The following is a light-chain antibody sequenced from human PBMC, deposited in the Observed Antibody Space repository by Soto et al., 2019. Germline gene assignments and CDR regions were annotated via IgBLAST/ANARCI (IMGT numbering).Light chain of an antibody. CDR2: DVS. CDR1: SSDVGDYNY. V-gene: IGLV2-11*01. Sequence: QSALTQPRSVSGSPGQSVTISCTGTSSDVGDYNYVSWYQQYPGKAPKLVIYDVSKRPSGVPDRFSGSKSGNTASLTISGLQAEDEADYYCCSFAGSYTFGMFGGGTQLTVL. CDR3: CSFAGSYTFGM. J-gene: IGLJ3*02.